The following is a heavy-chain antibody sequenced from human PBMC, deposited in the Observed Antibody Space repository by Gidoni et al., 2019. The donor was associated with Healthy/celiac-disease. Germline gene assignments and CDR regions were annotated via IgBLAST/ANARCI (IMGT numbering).Heavy chain of an antibody. Sequence: QLQLQESGPGLVKPSETLSLTCTVSGGPISSSSYYWGWIRQPPGKGLEWIGSIYYSGSTYYNPSLKSRVTISVDTSKNQFSLKLSSVTAADTAVYYCASVVDTAMVDSFHWYFDLWGRGTLVTVSS. CDR2: IYYSGST. CDR1: GGPISSSSYY. D-gene: IGHD5-18*01. V-gene: IGHV4-39*07. J-gene: IGHJ2*01. CDR3: ASVVDTAMVDSFHWYFDL.